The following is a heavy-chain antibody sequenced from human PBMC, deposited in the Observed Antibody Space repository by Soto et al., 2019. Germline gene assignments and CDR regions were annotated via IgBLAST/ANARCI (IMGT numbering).Heavy chain of an antibody. Sequence: SETLSLTCTVSGGSISSSSYYWGWIRQPPGKGLEWIGSIYYSGSTYYNPSLKGRVTISVDTSKNQFSLKLSSVTAADTAVYYCASHLHLGELSINWGQGTLVTVSS. CDR3: ASHLHLGELSIN. CDR2: IYYSGST. V-gene: IGHV4-39*01. CDR1: GGSISSSSYY. J-gene: IGHJ4*02. D-gene: IGHD3-16*02.